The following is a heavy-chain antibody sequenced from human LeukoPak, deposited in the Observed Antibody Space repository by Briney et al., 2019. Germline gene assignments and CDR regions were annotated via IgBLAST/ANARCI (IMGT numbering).Heavy chain of an antibody. D-gene: IGHD1-26*01. J-gene: IGHJ4*02. CDR1: GYTFTSYY. CDR2: INPSGGST. V-gene: IGHV1-46*01. CDR3: ATSRVGATLNGDY. Sequence: ASVTVSCKASGYTFTSYYMHWVRQAPGQGLEWMGIINPSGGSTSYAQKLQGRVTMTRDTSTSTVYMELSSLRSEDTAVYYCATSRVGATLNGDYWGQGTLVTVSS.